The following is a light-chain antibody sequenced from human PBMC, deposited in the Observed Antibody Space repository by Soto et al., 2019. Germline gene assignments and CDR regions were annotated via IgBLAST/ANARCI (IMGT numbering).Light chain of an antibody. CDR2: GAS. J-gene: IGKJ4*01. CDR1: QSVGIN. CDR3: KQYNTWPLT. Sequence: EVVMTQSPAILSVSPGERATLSCRASQSVGINVAWYQQKPGQAPRLLIYGASTRATGSPARFSGSGSETDFTLTIRSLQSEDFAVYYCKQYNTWPLTFGAGTKVDIK. V-gene: IGKV3-15*01.